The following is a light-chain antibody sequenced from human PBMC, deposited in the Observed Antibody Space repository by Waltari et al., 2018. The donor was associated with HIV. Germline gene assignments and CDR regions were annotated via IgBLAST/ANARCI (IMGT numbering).Light chain of an antibody. CDR2: DVS. CDR3: CSYAGNYVWL. V-gene: IGLV2-11*01. J-gene: IGLJ3*02. Sequence: QSALTQPRSVSGSPGQSVPISCTGTISDVGGYNYVSWYQQYPGKAPKVMIYDVSKRPSGVPDRFSGSKSGNTASLTISGLQAEDEADYYCCSYAGNYVWLFGGRTKLTVL. CDR1: ISDVGGYNY.